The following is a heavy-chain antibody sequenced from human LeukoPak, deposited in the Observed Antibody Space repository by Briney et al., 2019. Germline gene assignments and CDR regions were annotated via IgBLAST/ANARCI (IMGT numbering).Heavy chain of an antibody. Sequence: GASVKVSCKASGYTFTGYYMHWVRQAPGQGLEWMGWINPNSGGTNYAQKFQGRVTMTRDTSISTAYMELSRLRSDDTAVYYCARVGHHMVRGVTPFDYWGQGTPVTVSS. J-gene: IGHJ4*02. CDR3: ARVGHHMVRGVTPFDY. D-gene: IGHD3-10*01. V-gene: IGHV1-2*02. CDR1: GYTFTGYY. CDR2: INPNSGGT.